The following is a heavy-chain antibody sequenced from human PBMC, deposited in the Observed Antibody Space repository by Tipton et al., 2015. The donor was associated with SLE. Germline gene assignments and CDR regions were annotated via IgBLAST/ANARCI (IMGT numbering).Heavy chain of an antibody. CDR3: AKLGKNYGGNIDV. CDR1: GFTFSSYA. Sequence: SLRLSCAASGFTFSSYAMSWVRQAPGKGLEWVSVIYSGGSSTYYADSVKGRFTISRDNSKNTLYLQMNSLRAEDTAVYYCAKLGKNYGGNIDVWGKVTTVAVSS. V-gene: IGHV3-23*03. CDR2: IYSGGSST. D-gene: IGHD4-23*01. J-gene: IGHJ6*03.